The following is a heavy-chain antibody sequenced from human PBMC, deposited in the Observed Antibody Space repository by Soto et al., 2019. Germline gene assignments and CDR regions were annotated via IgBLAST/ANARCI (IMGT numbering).Heavy chain of an antibody. CDR3: AKNSGWFNT. V-gene: IGHV3-23*01. CDR1: GFSFSTPD. D-gene: IGHD3-10*01. Sequence: FQVMQSGGGFVQPGGSLRLACAASGFSFSTPDMSWVRQAPGKGLEWVSTIGGGGETTYYADSVKGRFTISRDNSKNTAYLQMDGLRVDDTALYYCAKNSGWFNTWGQGDLLPVSS. CDR2: IGGGGETT. J-gene: IGHJ5*02.